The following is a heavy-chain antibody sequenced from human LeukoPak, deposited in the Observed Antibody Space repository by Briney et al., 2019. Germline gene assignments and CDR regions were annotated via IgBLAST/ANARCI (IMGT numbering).Heavy chain of an antibody. D-gene: IGHD5-24*01. CDR3: ARDWSRDGYSAFDY. J-gene: IGHJ4*02. CDR1: GFTFSSYS. V-gene: IGHV3-21*01. Sequence: PGGSLRLSCAASGFTFSSYSMNWVRQAPGKGLEWVSSISSSSSYIYYADSVKGRFTISRDNAKNSLYLQMNSLRAEDTAVYYCARDWSRDGYSAFDYWGQGTLVTVSS. CDR2: ISSSSSYI.